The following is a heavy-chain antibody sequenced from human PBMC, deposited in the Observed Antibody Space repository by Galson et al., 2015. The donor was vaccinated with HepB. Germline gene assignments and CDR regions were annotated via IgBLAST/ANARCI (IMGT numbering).Heavy chain of an antibody. CDR3: VADLSLSISLM. CDR2: IVVGSGNT. CDR1: GFTFSSAA. Sequence: SVKVSCKASGFTFSSAAMQWVRQGRGQRLEWIGWIVVGSGNTNYAQNFQERVTITRDMSTSTAYMELSSLSSEDTAVYYCVADLSLSISLMWGQGTMVTVSS. J-gene: IGHJ3*02. V-gene: IGHV1-58*02.